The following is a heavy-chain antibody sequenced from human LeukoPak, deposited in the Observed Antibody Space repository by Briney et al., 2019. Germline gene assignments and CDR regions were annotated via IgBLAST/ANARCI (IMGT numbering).Heavy chain of an antibody. D-gene: IGHD6-25*01. CDR1: GFTFSSFS. CDR2: ITSSTSTI. Sequence: GGSLRLSCAASGFTFSSFSMNWVRQAPGKGLECVSYITSSTSTIYYADSVKGRFTISRDNAKNSLYLQMNRLRDEDTAVYYCARGAAGMAYFDYWGQGTLVTVSS. CDR3: ARGAAGMAYFDY. J-gene: IGHJ4*02. V-gene: IGHV3-48*02.